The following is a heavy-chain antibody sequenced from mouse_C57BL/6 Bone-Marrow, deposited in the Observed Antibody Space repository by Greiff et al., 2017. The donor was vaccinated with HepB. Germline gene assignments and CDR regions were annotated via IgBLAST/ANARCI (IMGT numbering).Heavy chain of an antibody. CDR3: ARGGNYRRFAY. CDR2: IWSGGST. CDR1: GFSLTSYG. J-gene: IGHJ3*01. V-gene: IGHV2-2*01. Sequence: QVQLQQSGPGLVQPSQSLSITCTVSGFSLTSYGVHWVRQSPGKGLAWLGVIWSGGSTDYNAAFISRLSISKDNSKSQVFFKMNSLQADDTAIYYCARGGNYRRFAYGGQGTLVTVSA. D-gene: IGHD2-1*01.